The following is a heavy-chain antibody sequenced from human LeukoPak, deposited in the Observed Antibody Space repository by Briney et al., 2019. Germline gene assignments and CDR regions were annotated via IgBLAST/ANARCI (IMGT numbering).Heavy chain of an antibody. J-gene: IGHJ6*02. D-gene: IGHD5/OR15-5a*01. CDR2: ITWNSGNI. CDR3: AKQEGIPYSVYYGLDV. Sequence: PGGSLRLSCAASGFTFNNYAMHWVRQAPGKGLEWVSGITWNSGNIGYADSVKGRFTISRDNAKNSLYLQMNSLRPEDTAFYYCAKQEGIPYSVYYGLDVWGQGTTVTVSS. CDR1: GFTFNNYA. V-gene: IGHV3-9*01.